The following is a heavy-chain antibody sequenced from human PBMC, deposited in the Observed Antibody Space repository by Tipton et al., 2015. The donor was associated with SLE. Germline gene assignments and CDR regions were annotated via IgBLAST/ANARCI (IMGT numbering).Heavy chain of an antibody. Sequence: TLSLTCTVSGGSISSGSYYWSWIRQPAGKGLEWIGEINHSGSTNYNPSLKSRVTISVDTSKNQFSLKLSSVTAADTAVYYCARLPREWEVNALYYYLYYVDVWGKGTPVTVSS. V-gene: IGHV4-61*09. J-gene: IGHJ6*03. CDR2: INHSGST. D-gene: IGHD1-26*01. CDR3: ARLPREWEVNALYYYLYYVDV. CDR1: GGSISSGSYY.